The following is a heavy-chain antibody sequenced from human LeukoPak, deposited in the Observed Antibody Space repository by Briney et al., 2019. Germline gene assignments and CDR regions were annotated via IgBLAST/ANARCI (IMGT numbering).Heavy chain of an antibody. J-gene: IGHJ4*02. CDR3: ARDERFLITSQTIVMGLDY. V-gene: IGHV1-18*01. D-gene: IGHD3-3*01. CDR2: ISTYNGKT. Sequence: ASVKVSCTASGYTFTSYGISWVRQAPGQGLEWMGWISTYNGKTNYAQKLQRRVTMTPDTTTSTAYMDLRSLRSDDTAVYYCARDERFLITSQTIVMGLDYWGQGTLVTVSS. CDR1: GYTFTSYG.